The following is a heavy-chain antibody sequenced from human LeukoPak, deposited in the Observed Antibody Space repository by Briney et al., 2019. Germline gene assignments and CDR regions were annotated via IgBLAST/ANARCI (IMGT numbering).Heavy chain of an antibody. Sequence: GESLKISCKGSGSSFTSYWIGWVRQMPGKGLEWMEIIYPGDSDTRYSPSFQGQVTISADKSISTAYLQWSSLKASDTAMYYCARLNDILTRGWFDPWGQGALVTVSS. V-gene: IGHV5-51*01. CDR3: ARLNDILTRGWFDP. CDR2: IYPGDSDT. CDR1: GSSFTSYW. J-gene: IGHJ5*02. D-gene: IGHD3-9*01.